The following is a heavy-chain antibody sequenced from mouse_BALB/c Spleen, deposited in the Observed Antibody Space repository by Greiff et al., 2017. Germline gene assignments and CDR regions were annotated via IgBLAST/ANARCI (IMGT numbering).Heavy chain of an antibody. CDR3: ARHDGYYGYFDV. CDR1: GYSFTSYW. V-gene: IGHV1S127*01. CDR2: IDPSDSET. D-gene: IGHD2-3*01. Sequence: VQLQQSGPQLVRPGASVKISCKASGYSFTSYWMHWVKQRPGQGLEWIGMIDPSDSETRLNQKFKDKATLTVDKSSSTAYMQLSSPTSEDSAVYYCARHDGYYGYFDVWGAGTTVTVSS. J-gene: IGHJ1*01.